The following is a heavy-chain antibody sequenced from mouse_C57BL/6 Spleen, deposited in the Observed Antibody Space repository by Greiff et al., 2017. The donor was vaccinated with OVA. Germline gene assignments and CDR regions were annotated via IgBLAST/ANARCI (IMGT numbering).Heavy chain of an antibody. J-gene: IGHJ1*03. Sequence: VQLQQPGAELVRPGSSVKLSCKASGYTFTSYWMDWVKQRPGQGLEWIGNIYPSDSETHYNQKFKDKATLTVDKSSSTAYMQRSSLTSEDSAVYYGARYDGSSSWYFDVWGTGTTVTVSS. CDR2: IYPSDSET. CDR3: ARYDGSSSWYFDV. CDR1: GYTFTSYW. V-gene: IGHV1-61*01. D-gene: IGHD1-1*01.